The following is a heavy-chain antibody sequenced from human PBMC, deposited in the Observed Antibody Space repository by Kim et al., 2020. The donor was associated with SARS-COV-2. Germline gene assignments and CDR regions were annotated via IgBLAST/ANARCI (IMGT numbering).Heavy chain of an antibody. V-gene: IGHV4-39*07. Sequence: SETLSLTCTVSGGSISSSSYYWGWIRQPPGKGLEWIGSIYYSGSTYYNPSLKSRVTISVDTSKNQFSLKLSSVTAADTAVYYCARDLSSSWYGFNYWGQGTLVTVSS. J-gene: IGHJ4*02. CDR1: GGSISSSSYY. CDR2: IYYSGST. CDR3: ARDLSSSWYGFNY. D-gene: IGHD6-13*01.